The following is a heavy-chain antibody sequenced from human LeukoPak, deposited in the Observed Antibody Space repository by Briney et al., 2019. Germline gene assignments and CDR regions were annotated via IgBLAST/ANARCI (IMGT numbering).Heavy chain of an antibody. D-gene: IGHD3-3*01. CDR3: ARLDDFWSGYWGHYYYYMDV. V-gene: IGHV3-7*01. CDR2: IKQDGSEK. Sequence: GGSLRLSCAASGFTFSSYWMSWVRQAPGRGLEWVANIKQDGSEKYYVDSVKGRFTISRDNAKNSLHLQMNSLRAEDTAVYYCARLDDFWSGYWGHYYYYMDVWGKGTTVTVSS. J-gene: IGHJ6*03. CDR1: GFTFSSYW.